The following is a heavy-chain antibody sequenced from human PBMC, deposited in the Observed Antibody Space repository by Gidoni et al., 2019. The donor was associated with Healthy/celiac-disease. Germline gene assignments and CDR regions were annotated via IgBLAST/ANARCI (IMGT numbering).Heavy chain of an antibody. D-gene: IGHD2-2*01. Sequence: QVQLQQWGAGLLKPSETLSLTCAVYGGSFSGYYWSWIRQPPGKGLEWIGEINHSGSTNYNPSLKSRVTISVDTSKNQFSLKLSSVTAADTAVYYCARGKVVVPAAMRVRGWFDPWGQGTLVTVSS. CDR2: INHSGST. J-gene: IGHJ5*02. CDR3: ARGKVVVPAAMRVRGWFDP. CDR1: GGSFSGYY. V-gene: IGHV4-34*01.